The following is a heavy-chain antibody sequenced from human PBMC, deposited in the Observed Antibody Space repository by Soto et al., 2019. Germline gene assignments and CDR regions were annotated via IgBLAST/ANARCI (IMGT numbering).Heavy chain of an antibody. CDR3: ARTVGAAYYFDF. Sequence: SETLSLTCTVSGDSMTKYYWSWIRQPAGKGLEWIGRMYTSGSTNYNPSLKSRVTTSIDTSNNNFSLDLKSVKAADKAVYYCARTVGAAYYFDFWGQGEMVTVS. V-gene: IGHV4-4*07. D-gene: IGHD1-26*01. J-gene: IGHJ4*02. CDR2: MYTSGST. CDR1: GDSMTKYY.